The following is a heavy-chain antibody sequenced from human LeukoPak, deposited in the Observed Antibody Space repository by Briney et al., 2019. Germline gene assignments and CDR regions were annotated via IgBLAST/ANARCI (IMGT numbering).Heavy chain of an antibody. D-gene: IGHD4/OR15-4a*01. CDR1: GGSISSSSYY. V-gene: IGHV4-39*07. CDR3: VDYSPSSGCFDP. Sequence: PSETLSLTCTVSGGSISSSSYYWGWIRQPPGKGLEWIGSIYYSGSTYYNPSLKSRVTISLDTSKSQFSLKLGSVIAADTAVYYCVDYSPSSGCFDPWGQGTLVTISS. CDR2: IYYSGST. J-gene: IGHJ5*02.